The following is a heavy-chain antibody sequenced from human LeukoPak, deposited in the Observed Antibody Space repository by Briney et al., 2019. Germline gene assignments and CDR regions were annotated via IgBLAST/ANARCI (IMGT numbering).Heavy chain of an antibody. CDR1: GYTLTELS. D-gene: IGHD3-22*01. CDR3: ATDRPSYYYDSSGYSY. CDR2: FDPEDGET. Sequence: ASVEVSCKVSGYTLTELSMHWVRQAPGKGLEWMGGFDPEDGETIYAKKFQGRVTMTEDTSTDTAYMELSSLRSEDTAVYYCATDRPSYYYDSSGYSYWGQGTLVTVSS. J-gene: IGHJ4*02. V-gene: IGHV1-24*01.